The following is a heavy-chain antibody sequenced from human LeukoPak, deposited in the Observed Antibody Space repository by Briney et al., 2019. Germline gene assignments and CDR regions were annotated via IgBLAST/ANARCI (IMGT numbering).Heavy chain of an antibody. J-gene: IGHJ4*02. CDR1: GGSFSGYY. Sequence: SETLSLTCAVYGGSFSGYYWSWIRQPPGKGLEWIGEINHSGSTNYNPSLKSRVTISVDTPKNQFSLKLSSVTAADTAVYYCATQGATHDYWGQGTLVTVSS. CDR2: INHSGST. D-gene: IGHD1-26*01. CDR3: ATQGATHDY. V-gene: IGHV4-34*01.